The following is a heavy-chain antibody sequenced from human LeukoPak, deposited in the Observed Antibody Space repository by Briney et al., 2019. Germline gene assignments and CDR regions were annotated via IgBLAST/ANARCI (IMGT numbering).Heavy chain of an antibody. D-gene: IGHD3-10*02. CDR2: AGWAGGTT. J-gene: IGHJ4*02. V-gene: IGHV3-43*01. Sequence: QPGGSLRLSCATPGFNFDRYTIHWVRQAPGKGLEWVSLAGWAGGTTFYSDSVRGRFTISRDSGRKSVYLQMNSLTTDDTAFYFCAKELDTMFFDYWGQGALVTVSS. CDR3: AKELDTMFFDY. CDR1: GFNFDRYT.